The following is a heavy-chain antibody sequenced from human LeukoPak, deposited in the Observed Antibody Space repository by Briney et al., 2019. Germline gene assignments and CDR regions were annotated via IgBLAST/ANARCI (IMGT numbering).Heavy chain of an antibody. J-gene: IGHJ4*02. D-gene: IGHD3-22*01. V-gene: IGHV4-59*01. CDR1: GGSISSYY. CDR3: ARAYYYDSSGYWVYYFDY. Sequence: PSETLSLTCTVSGGSISSYYWSWIRQPPGKGLEWLGYIYYSGSTNYNPSLKSRVTISVDTSKNQFSLKLSSVTAADTAVYYCARAYYYDSSGYWVYYFDYWGQGTLVTVSS. CDR2: IYYSGST.